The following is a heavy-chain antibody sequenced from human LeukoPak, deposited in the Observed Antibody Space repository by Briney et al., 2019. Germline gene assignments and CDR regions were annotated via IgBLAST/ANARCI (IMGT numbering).Heavy chain of an antibody. J-gene: IGHJ4*02. Sequence: GGSLRLSCAASGFTFSSYGMHWVRQAPGKGLEWVAFIRGDGGNKYYADSVKGRFTISRDNSKNTLYLQMNSLRAEDTAVYYCAKVTDCSGGSCYSELIDYWGQGTLVTVSS. V-gene: IGHV3-30*02. D-gene: IGHD2-15*01. CDR2: IRGDGGNK. CDR3: AKVTDCSGGSCYSELIDY. CDR1: GFTFSSYG.